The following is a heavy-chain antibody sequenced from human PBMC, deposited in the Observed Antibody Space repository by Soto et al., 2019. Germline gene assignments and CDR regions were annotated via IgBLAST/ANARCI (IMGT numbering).Heavy chain of an antibody. CDR3: AGPWST. J-gene: IGHJ3*01. CDR2: ISYDGSNK. V-gene: IGHV3-30*03. D-gene: IGHD2-15*01. CDR1: GFTFSSYG. Sequence: QVQLVESGGGVVQPGRSLRLSCAASGFTFSSYGMHWVRQAPGKGLEWVAVISYDGSNKYYADSVKGRFTISRDNSKNTLYLQMNSLRAEDTAVYYCAGPWSTWGQGTMVTVSS.